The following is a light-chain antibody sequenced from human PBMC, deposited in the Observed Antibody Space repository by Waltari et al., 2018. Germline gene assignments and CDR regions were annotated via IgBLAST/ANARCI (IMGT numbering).Light chain of an antibody. CDR1: VLAKKY. Sequence: SYELTQPSSVSVSPGQTARITCSGDVLAKKYVRWFQQKPGQAPVLVIDKDSERPSGIPDRISGSTSGTTVTLTISGAQFEDEADYYCYCAADSNVRVFGGGTRLTVL. J-gene: IGLJ2*01. CDR3: YCAADSNVRV. V-gene: IGLV3-27*01. CDR2: KDS.